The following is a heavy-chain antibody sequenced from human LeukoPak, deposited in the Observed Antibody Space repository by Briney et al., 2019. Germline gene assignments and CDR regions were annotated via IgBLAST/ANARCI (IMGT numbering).Heavy chain of an antibody. V-gene: IGHV3-11*04. CDR1: VFSFSVSH. CDR2: IRSSGTTI. CDR3: ARGSPTSDYYMDV. D-gene: IGHD5-12*01. J-gene: IGHJ6*03. Sequence: PGGSLSPSRAGSVFSFSVSHMSWIRQAPGKGLEWISHIRSSGTTIYHTDTVKGRFTISRDTAKNSLYLQMNSLRAEDTAVYYCARGSPTSDYYMDVWGKGIMVTVSS.